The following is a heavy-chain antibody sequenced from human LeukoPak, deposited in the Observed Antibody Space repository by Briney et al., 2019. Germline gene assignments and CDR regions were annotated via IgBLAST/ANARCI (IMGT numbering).Heavy chain of an antibody. J-gene: IGHJ4*02. CDR1: GGSFSGYY. Sequence: SETLSLTCAVYGGSFSGYYWSWIRQPPGKGLEWIGEINHSGSTNYDPSLKSRVTISVDTSKNQFSLKLSSVTAADTAVYYCARGRGLRRYSSSSWGGYWGQGTLVTVSS. D-gene: IGHD6-6*01. V-gene: IGHV4-34*01. CDR3: ARGRGLRRYSSSSWGGY. CDR2: INHSGST.